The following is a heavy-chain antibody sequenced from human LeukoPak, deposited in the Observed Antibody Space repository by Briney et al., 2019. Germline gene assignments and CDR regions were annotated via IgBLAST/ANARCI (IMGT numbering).Heavy chain of an antibody. D-gene: IGHD4-17*01. CDR2: IYYSGST. V-gene: IGHV4-39*01. Sequence: PSETLSLTCTVSGGSISSSSYYWGWIRQPPGKGLEWIGSIYYSGSTYYNPSLKSRVTISVDTSKNQFSLKLSSVTAADTAVYYCARQLEFDDYATGVDWFDPWGQGTLVTVSS. CDR3: ARQLEFDDYATGVDWFDP. J-gene: IGHJ5*02. CDR1: GGSISSSSYY.